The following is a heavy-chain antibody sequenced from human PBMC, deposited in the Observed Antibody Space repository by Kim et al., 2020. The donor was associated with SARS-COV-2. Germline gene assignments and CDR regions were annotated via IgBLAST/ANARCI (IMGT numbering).Heavy chain of an antibody. J-gene: IGHJ3*02. CDR2: IYPGDSDT. CDR1: GYSFTSYW. D-gene: IGHD2-2*01. CDR3: ARLGYCSSTTLCHGGAFDI. Sequence: GESLKISCKGSGYSFTSYWVAWVRQMAGKGLEWMGIIYPGDSDTRYSPSFQGQVTISVDKSISTAYLQWSSLKASDTAMYYCARLGYCSSTTLCHGGAFDIWGQGTMVTVSS. V-gene: IGHV5-51*01.